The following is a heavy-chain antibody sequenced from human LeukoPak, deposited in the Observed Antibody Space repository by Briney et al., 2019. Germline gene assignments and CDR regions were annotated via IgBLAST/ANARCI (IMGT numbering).Heavy chain of an antibody. V-gene: IGHV4-34*01. Sequence: SETLSLTCDVYGGSFSGYYWSWIRQSPGKGLEWIGAINHSGNTNYNPSLKSRVTISVDTSKNQFSLKLSSVTAADTAVYYCARRSMTVAFDYWGQGTLLTVSS. D-gene: IGHD3-22*01. CDR1: GGSFSGYY. J-gene: IGHJ4*02. CDR3: ARRSMTVAFDY. CDR2: INHSGNT.